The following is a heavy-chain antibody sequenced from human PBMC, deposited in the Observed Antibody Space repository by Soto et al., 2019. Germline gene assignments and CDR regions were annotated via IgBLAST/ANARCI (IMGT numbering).Heavy chain of an antibody. J-gene: IGHJ4*02. CDR2: IYSGGST. CDR1: GFTVSSNY. V-gene: IGHV3-66*01. Sequence: EVQLVESGGGLVQPGGSLRLSCAASGFTVSSNYMSWVRQAPGKGLEWVSVIYSGGSTYYADSVKGRFTISRDNSKNMLYLQMNSLRAEDTAVYYCARDSGQAYFDYWGQGTLVTVSS. CDR3: ARDSGQAYFDY.